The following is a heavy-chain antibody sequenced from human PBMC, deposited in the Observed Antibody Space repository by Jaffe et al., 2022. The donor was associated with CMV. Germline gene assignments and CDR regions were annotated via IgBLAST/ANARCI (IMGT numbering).Heavy chain of an antibody. V-gene: IGHV3-48*03. CDR1: GFTFSSYE. CDR3: ARAGWLRLYDY. J-gene: IGHJ4*02. CDR2: ISSSGSTI. Sequence: EVQLVESGGGLVQPGGSLRLSCAASGFTFSSYEMNWVRQAPGKGLEWVSYISSSGSTIYYADSVKGRFTISRDNAKNSLYLQMNSLRAEDTAVYYCARAGWLRLYDYWGQGTLVTVSS. D-gene: IGHD5-12*01.